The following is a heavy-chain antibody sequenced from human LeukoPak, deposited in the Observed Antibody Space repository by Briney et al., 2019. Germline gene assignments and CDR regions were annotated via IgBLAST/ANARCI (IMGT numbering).Heavy chain of an antibody. V-gene: IGHV3-53*01. J-gene: IGHJ4*02. CDR3: ASGARRTSCLDY. D-gene: IGHD2-2*01. Sequence: PGGSLRLSCAASRFTFSSYEMNWVRQAPGKGLEWVSVIYSGGNTYYADSVKGRFTISRDNSKNTLYLQMNSLRAEDTAVYYCASGARRTSCLDYWGQGTRVTVSS. CDR2: IYSGGNT. CDR1: RFTFSSYE.